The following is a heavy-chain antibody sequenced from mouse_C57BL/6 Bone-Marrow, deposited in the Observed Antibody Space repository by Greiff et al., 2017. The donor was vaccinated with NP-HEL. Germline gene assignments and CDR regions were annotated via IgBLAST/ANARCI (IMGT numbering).Heavy chain of an antibody. CDR1: GYTFTSYW. J-gene: IGHJ2*01. Sequence: QVQLQQSGAELVKPGASVKLSCKASGYTFTSYWMQWVKQRPGQGLEWIGEIDPSDSYTNYNQKFKGKATLTVDTSSSTAYMQLSSLTSEDSAVYYCARDGYQYYFDYWGQGTTLTVSS. CDR2: IDPSDSYT. V-gene: IGHV1-50*01. CDR3: ARDGYQYYFDY. D-gene: IGHD2-3*01.